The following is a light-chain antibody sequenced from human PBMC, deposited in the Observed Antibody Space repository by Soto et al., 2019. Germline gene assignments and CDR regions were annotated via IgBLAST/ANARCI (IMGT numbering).Light chain of an antibody. Sequence: NFMLTQPHSVSESPGKTVTISCTGSSGSIASNYVQWYQQRPGSAPPTVIYDDNQRPSGVPDRFSGSIDSSSNSASLTISGLKTEDEADYYCQSYDSSNNVVFGGGTKLTVL. CDR1: SGSIASNY. CDR2: DDN. V-gene: IGLV6-57*02. CDR3: QSYDSSNNVV. J-gene: IGLJ2*01.